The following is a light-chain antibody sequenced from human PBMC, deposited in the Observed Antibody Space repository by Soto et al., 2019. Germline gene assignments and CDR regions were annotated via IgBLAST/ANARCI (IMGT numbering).Light chain of an antibody. CDR2: AAS. CDR1: QSISSY. J-gene: IGKJ3*01. CDR3: QQSYSTRPFT. Sequence: IQMTQSPSSLSVSVGDRVTITCRASQSISSYLNWYQQKPGKAPKLLIYAASSLQSGVPSRFSGSGSGTDFTLTVSSLQPEDFATYYCQQSYSTRPFTFGPGTKVDIK. V-gene: IGKV1-39*01.